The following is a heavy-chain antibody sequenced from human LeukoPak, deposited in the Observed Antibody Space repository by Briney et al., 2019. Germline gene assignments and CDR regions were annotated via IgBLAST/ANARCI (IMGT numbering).Heavy chain of an antibody. Sequence: PSETLSLTCSVSGVSITSNYWSWIRQPPGKGLEWLGYTHHSGATSYNPSLKSRSTMSVDTSNNQFSLKLCSVTAADTAVYYCARSSGHSYGDFDYWGQGNLVTVSS. CDR3: ARSSGHSYGDFDY. CDR2: THHSGAT. CDR1: GVSITSNY. V-gene: IGHV4-59*01. J-gene: IGHJ4*02. D-gene: IGHD5-18*01.